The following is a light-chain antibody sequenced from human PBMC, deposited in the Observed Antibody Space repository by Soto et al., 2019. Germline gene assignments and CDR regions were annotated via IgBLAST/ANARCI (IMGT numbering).Light chain of an antibody. CDR2: GAS. J-gene: IGKJ1*01. V-gene: IGKV3-15*01. CDR1: PSISSSY. Sequence: EIVMTQSPDILSVSPGERATLSCRASPSISSSYLAWYQQKPGQAPRLLIYGASTRATGIPARFSGSGSGTEFTLSISSLQSEDFAVYYCQQYYNWPRTFGQGTKVDIK. CDR3: QQYYNWPRT.